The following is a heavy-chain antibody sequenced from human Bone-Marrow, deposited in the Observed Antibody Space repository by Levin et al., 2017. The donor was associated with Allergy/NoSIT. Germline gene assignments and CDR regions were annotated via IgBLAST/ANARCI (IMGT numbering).Heavy chain of an antibody. CDR1: GYAFTSHE. J-gene: IGHJ6*02. CDR3: ARAGGSGPIGHYYGMDV. Sequence: ASVKVSCKASGYAFTSHEINWVRQATGQGPEWLGWMNPNFGTTGYAQKFQGRVTMTRNTSINTAYMELSSLTFEDSALYYCARAGGSGPIGHYYGMDVWGQGTTVAVSS. V-gene: IGHV1-8*01. CDR2: MNPNFGTT. D-gene: IGHD3-10*01.